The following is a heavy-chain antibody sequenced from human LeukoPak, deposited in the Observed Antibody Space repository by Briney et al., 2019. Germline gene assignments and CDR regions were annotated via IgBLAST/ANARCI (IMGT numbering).Heavy chain of an antibody. Sequence: GGSLRLSCAASGFTFNDYWMHWVRQAPGQGLVWVSRINTDGSRIYYADSVKGRFTISRDNAKNTVYLEMNSLRAEDTALYLCAGGDRNGWYFDYWGQGTLVTVSS. CDR2: INTDGSRI. CDR1: GFTFNDYW. CDR3: AGGDRNGWYFDY. D-gene: IGHD6-19*01. V-gene: IGHV3-74*01. J-gene: IGHJ4*02.